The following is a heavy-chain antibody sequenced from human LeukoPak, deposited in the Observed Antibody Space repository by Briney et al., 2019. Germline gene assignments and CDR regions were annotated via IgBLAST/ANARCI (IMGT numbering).Heavy chain of an antibody. V-gene: IGHV4-39*07. D-gene: IGHD4-23*01. CDR2: IYDSGST. CDR3: AREYGGNSGIDY. J-gene: IGHJ4*02. Sequence: PSETLSLTCTVSGGSIRSSYYYWGWIRQPPGKGLEWIGSIYDSGSTNYNPSLKSRVTISVDTSKNQFSLKLSSVTAADTAVYYCAREYGGNSGIDYWGQGTLVTVSS. CDR1: GGSIRSSYYY.